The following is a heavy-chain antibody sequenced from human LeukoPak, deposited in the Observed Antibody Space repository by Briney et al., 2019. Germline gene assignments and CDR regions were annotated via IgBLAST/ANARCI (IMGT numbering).Heavy chain of an antibody. CDR3: ARAGHSCGPRNSDY. V-gene: IGHV3-53*01. D-gene: IGHD5-18*01. CDR2: IFSGTST. CDR1: GFNFGSSY. Sequence: PGGSLRLTCAVSGFNFGSSYMNWVRQAPGKGLEWVSVIFSGTSTYYADSVKGRFTISRDNSKNTLYLQMSSLKVEDTAVYYCARAGHSCGPRNSDYWGGGDVFTVSS. J-gene: IGHJ4*02.